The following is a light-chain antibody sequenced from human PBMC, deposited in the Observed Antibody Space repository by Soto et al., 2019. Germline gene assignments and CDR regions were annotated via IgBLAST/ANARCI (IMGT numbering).Light chain of an antibody. Sequence: QSALTQPPSASGSPGQSVTISCTGTSSDVGGYNYVSWYQQHPGTAPKLMIYEVSKRPSGVPDRFSGSKSGNTASLTVSGLQAEDEADYYCSSYGGSKTLFGGGTKVTVL. J-gene: IGLJ2*01. V-gene: IGLV2-8*01. CDR3: SSYGGSKTL. CDR2: EVS. CDR1: SSDVGGYNY.